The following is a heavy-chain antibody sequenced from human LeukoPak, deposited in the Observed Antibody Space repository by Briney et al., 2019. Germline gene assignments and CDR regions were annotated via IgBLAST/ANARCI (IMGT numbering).Heavy chain of an antibody. CDR3: AVQYYDILTALNLYYYYYGMDV. CDR1: GFTFSSYA. CDR2: ISGSGGST. Sequence: PGGSLRLSCAASGFTFSSYAMSWVRQAPGKGLEWVSAISGSGGSTYYADSVKGRFTISRDNSKNTLYLQMNSLRAEDTAVYYCAVQYYDILTALNLYYYYYGMDVWGQGTTVTVSS. J-gene: IGHJ6*02. V-gene: IGHV3-23*01. D-gene: IGHD3-9*01.